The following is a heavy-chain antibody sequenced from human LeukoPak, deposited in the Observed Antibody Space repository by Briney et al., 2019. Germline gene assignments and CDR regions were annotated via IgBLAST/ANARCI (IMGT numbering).Heavy chain of an antibody. V-gene: IGHV4-34*01. CDR2: INHSGST. CDR1: GGSFSGYY. J-gene: IGHJ4*02. CDR3: AREGYSSSSGFDY. D-gene: IGHD6-6*01. Sequence: SETLSLTCAVYGGSFSGYYWSWIRQPPGKGLEWIGEINHSGSTNYNPSLKSRVTISVDTSKNQFSLKLSSVTVADTAVYYCAREGYSSSSGFDYWGQGTLVTVSS.